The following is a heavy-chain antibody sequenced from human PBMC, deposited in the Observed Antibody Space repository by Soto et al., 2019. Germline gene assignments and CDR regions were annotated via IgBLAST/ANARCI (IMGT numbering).Heavy chain of an antibody. CDR3: VSTKYSSSKDFDY. CDR2: ISSSSSYI. D-gene: IGHD6-13*01. J-gene: IGHJ4*02. Sequence: EVQLVESGGGLVKPGGSLRLSCAASGFTFSSYSMNWVRQAPGKGLEWVSSISSSSSYIYYADSMKGRFTISRDNAKNSLYLQMNSLRAEDTAVYYCVSTKYSSSKDFDYWGQGTLVTVSS. CDR1: GFTFSSYS. V-gene: IGHV3-21*01.